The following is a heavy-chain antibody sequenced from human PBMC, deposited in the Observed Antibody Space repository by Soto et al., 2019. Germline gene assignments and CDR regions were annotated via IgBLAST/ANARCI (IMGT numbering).Heavy chain of an antibody. Sequence: SLRLSCAASGFTFSSYSMNWVPQAPGKGLEWVSSISSSSSYIYYADSVKGRFTISRDNAKNSLYLQMNSLRAEDTAVYYCARSLYPYCSSTSCYAAFDIWGQGTMVTVSS. CDR3: ARSLYPYCSSTSCYAAFDI. J-gene: IGHJ3*02. D-gene: IGHD2-2*01. CDR1: GFTFSSYS. CDR2: ISSSSSYI. V-gene: IGHV3-21*01.